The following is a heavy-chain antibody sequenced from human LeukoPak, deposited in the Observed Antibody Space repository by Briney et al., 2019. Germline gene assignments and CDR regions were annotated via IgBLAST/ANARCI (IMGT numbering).Heavy chain of an antibody. D-gene: IGHD3-10*01. Sequence: GGSLRLSCAASGFTFDEYAMHWVRQVPGKGLEWVSGISWNSGSTVYADSVKGRFTISRDNAKNSLYLQMNSLRAEDTALYFCARRSGSREFDYWGQGTLVTVSS. J-gene: IGHJ4*02. V-gene: IGHV3-9*01. CDR3: ARRSGSREFDY. CDR2: ISWNSGST. CDR1: GFTFDEYA.